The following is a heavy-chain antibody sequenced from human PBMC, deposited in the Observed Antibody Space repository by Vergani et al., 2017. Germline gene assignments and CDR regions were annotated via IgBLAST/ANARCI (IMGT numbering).Heavy chain of an antibody. Sequence: EVQLVESGGGLVQPGGSLRLSCAASGFTFSSYSMNWVRQAPGKGLEWVSYISSSSSTIYYADSGKGRFTISRDNAKNSLYLQMNSLRAEDTAVYYCARDVTKTWFYYYYYMDVWGKGTTVTVSS. CDR2: ISSSSSTI. CDR1: GFTFSSYS. J-gene: IGHJ6*03. V-gene: IGHV3-48*04. D-gene: IGHD2-21*02. CDR3: ARDVTKTWFYYYYYMDV.